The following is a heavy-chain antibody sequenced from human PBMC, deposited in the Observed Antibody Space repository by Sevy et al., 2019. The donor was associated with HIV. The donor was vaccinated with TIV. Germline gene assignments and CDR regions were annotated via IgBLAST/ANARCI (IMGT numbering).Heavy chain of an antibody. CDR3: ARAGSAKRGFDY. D-gene: IGHD6-13*01. CDR2: IYHSGST. Sequence: SETLSLTCAVSGGSISSSNWWSWVRQPPGKGLEWIGEIYHSGSTNYNPSLKSRVTISVDKSKNQFSLKLGSVPAADTAVYYCARAGSAKRGFDYRGQGTLVTVSS. V-gene: IGHV4-4*02. J-gene: IGHJ4*02. CDR1: GGSISSSNW.